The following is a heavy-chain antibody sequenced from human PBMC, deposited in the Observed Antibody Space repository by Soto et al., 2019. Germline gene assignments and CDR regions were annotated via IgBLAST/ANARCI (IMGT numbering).Heavy chain of an antibody. D-gene: IGHD3-10*01. V-gene: IGHV1-3*01. CDR3: ATGASSATTFYFDL. CDR2: INPGNGNT. J-gene: IGHJ2*01. CDR1: GYTFTSYA. Sequence: QVQVVQSGAEVKKPGASVKVSCKASGYTFTSYAMHWVRQAPGQRLEWMGWINPGNGNTKNSQKYQGRVTITRDTFESTAYMELSSLRSEDTAVSYCATGASSATTFYFDLWGRGTLVTVSS.